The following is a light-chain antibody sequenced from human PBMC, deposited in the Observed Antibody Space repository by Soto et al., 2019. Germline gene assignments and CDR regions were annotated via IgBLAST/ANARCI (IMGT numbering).Light chain of an antibody. J-gene: IGKJ3*01. CDR1: QSVSSSY. CDR3: QQYGNAPFT. CDR2: GAS. Sequence: EIELTQSPGTLSFSPGERATLTCRASQSVSSSYLAWFQQKPGQAPRLLIYGASSRATGIPYRFSGSGSGTDFTLTISRLEPEDFAVYYCQQYGNAPFTFGPGTKVDIK. V-gene: IGKV3-20*01.